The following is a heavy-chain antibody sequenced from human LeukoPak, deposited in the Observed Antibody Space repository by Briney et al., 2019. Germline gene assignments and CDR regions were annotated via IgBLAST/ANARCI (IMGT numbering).Heavy chain of an antibody. V-gene: IGHV3-48*04. CDR2: ISSSGSTI. CDR3: AELGITMIGGA. D-gene: IGHD3-10*02. CDR1: GFTFSSYW. Sequence: GGSLRLSCVASGFTFSSYWMSWVRQAPGKGLEWVSYISSSGSTIYYADSVKGRFTISRDNAKNSLYLQMNSLRAEDTAVYYCAELGITMIGGAWGKGTTVTISS. J-gene: IGHJ6*04.